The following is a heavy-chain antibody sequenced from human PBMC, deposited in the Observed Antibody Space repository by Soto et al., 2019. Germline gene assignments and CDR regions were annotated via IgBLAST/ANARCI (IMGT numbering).Heavy chain of an antibody. CDR1: GGTFSSYA. CDR2: IIPIFGTA. CDR3: ASHSGSSPEGRYYYGMDV. D-gene: IGHD1-26*01. Sequence: QVQLVQSGAEVKKPGSSVKVSCKASGGTFSSYAISWVRQAPGQGLEWMGGIIPIFGTADYAQKFQGRVTITADESTSTAYMELSSLRSEDXAXYYCASHSGSSPEGRYYYGMDVWGQGTTVTVSS. V-gene: IGHV1-69*12. J-gene: IGHJ6*02.